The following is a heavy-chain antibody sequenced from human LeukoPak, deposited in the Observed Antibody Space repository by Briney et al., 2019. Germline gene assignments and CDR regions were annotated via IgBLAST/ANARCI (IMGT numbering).Heavy chain of an antibody. D-gene: IGHD3-22*01. J-gene: IGHJ4*02. V-gene: IGHV4-38-2*02. Sequence: PSETLSLTCTVSGYSISSGYYWGWLRQSPGKGLEWIGSISDSGSTFSNPSLKGRVSISADTSKNQFSLKLSSVNAADTAVFYCARETFYFDSSGSIRGGYFDYWGQGTLATVSS. CDR1: GYSISSGYY. CDR3: ARETFYFDSSGSIRGGYFDY. CDR2: ISDSGST.